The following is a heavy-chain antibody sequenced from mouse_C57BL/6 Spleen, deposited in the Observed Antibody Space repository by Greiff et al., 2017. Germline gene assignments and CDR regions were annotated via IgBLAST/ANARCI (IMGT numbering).Heavy chain of an antibody. CDR3: ARPGDGYYWFAY. CDR1: GFTFSDYG. CDR2: ISSGSSTI. Sequence: EVHLVESGGGLVKPGGSLKLSCAASGFTFSDYGMHWVRQAPEKGLEWVAYISSGSSTIYYADTVKGRFTISRDNAKNTLFLQMTSLRSEDTAMYYCARPGDGYYWFAYWGQGTLVTVSA. D-gene: IGHD2-3*01. J-gene: IGHJ3*01. V-gene: IGHV5-17*01.